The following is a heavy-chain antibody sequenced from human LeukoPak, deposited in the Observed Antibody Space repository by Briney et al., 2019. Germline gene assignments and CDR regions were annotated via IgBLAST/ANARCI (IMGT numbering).Heavy chain of an antibody. CDR3: ARVSSGWPLSLDY. Sequence: GGSLRLSCAASGFIFSDHYIDWVRQAPGKGLEWVGRSRNKANSYSTEFVASVKGRFTISRDESENSLYLQMNSLRAEDTAVYYCARVSSGWPLSLDYWGQGTLVTVSS. V-gene: IGHV3-72*01. J-gene: IGHJ4*02. CDR2: SRNKANSYST. D-gene: IGHD6-19*01. CDR1: GFIFSDHY.